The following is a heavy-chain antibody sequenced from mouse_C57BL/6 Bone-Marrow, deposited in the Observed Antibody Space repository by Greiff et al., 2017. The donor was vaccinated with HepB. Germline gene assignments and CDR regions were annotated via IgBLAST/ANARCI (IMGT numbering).Heavy chain of an antibody. CDR3: ARPGVAGAMDY. CDR1: GFTFSDYG. CDR2: ISSGSSTI. Sequence: EVQVVESGGGLVKPGGSLKLSCAASGFTFSDYGMHWVRQAPEKGLEWVAYISSGSSTIYYADTVKGRFTISRDNAKNTLFLQMTSLRSEDTAMYYCARPGVAGAMDYWGQGTSVTVSS. D-gene: IGHD1-1*01. J-gene: IGHJ4*01. V-gene: IGHV5-17*01.